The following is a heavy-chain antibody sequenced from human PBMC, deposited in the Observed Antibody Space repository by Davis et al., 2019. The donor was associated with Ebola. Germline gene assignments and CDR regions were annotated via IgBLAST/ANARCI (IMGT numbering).Heavy chain of an antibody. V-gene: IGHV3-21*01. J-gene: IGHJ3*02. CDR1: GFTFSSYS. CDR2: ISSSSSYI. D-gene: IGHD2-15*01. CDR3: ARDDTLDAFDI. Sequence: GESLKISCAASGFTFSSYSMNWVRQAPGKGLEWVSSISSSSSYIYYADSVKGRFTISRDNAKNSLYLQMNSLRAEDTAVYYCARDDTLDAFDIWGQRTMVTVSS.